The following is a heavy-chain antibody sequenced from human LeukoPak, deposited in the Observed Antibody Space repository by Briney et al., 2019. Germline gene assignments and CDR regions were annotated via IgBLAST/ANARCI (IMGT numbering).Heavy chain of an antibody. D-gene: IGHD3-3*01. CDR1: GFTVSSNY. J-gene: IGHJ3*02. V-gene: IGHV3-66*02. CDR3: ARGPWISIFGVVLAFDI. CDR2: IYSGGST. Sequence: KPGGSLRLSCAASGFTVSSNYMSWVRQAPGKGLEWVSVIYSGGSTYYADSVKGRFTISRDNSKNTLYLQMNSLRAEDTAVYYCARGPWISIFGVVLAFDIWGQGTMVTVSS.